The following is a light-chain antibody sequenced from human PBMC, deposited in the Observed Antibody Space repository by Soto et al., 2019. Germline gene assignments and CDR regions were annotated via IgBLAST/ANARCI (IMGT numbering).Light chain of an antibody. CDR2: AAS. CDR1: ESVSNY. CDR3: QQSYSKWT. J-gene: IGKJ1*01. Sequence: DIQMTQSPSSLSASVGDRVTITCRAKESVSNYVNWYQQKPGKAPKLLIYAASSLQSGVPARFSGSGSVTDFTLTISGLQPEDFSTYHCQQSYSKWTFGQGTKVEIK. V-gene: IGKV1-39*01.